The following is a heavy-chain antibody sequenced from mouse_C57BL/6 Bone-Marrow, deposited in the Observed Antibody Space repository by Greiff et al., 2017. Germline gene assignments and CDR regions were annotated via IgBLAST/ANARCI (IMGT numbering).Heavy chain of an antibody. J-gene: IGHJ2*01. Sequence: EVQVVESGGGLVKPGGSLKLSCAASGFTFSSYAMSWVRQTPEKRLEWVATISDGGSYTYYPDNVKGRFTISRDNAKNNLYLQMSHLKSEDTAMYYCARGLLRDYWGQGTTLTVSS. CDR2: ISDGGSYT. CDR1: GFTFSSYA. V-gene: IGHV5-4*01. D-gene: IGHD1-2*01. CDR3: ARGLLRDY.